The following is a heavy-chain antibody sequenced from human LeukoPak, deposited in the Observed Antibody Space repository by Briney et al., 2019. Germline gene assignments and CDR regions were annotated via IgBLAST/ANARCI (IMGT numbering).Heavy chain of an antibody. CDR3: ARAVIGLGGQKGGIAERLDY. CDR2: ISSSGSTI. CDR1: GFTFSSYE. V-gene: IGHV3-48*03. D-gene: IGHD6-13*01. Sequence: PGGSLRLSCAASGFTFSSYEMNWVRQAPGKGLEWVSYISSSGSTIYYADSVKGRFTISRDNAKNSLYLQMNSLRAEDTAVYYCARAVIGLGGQKGGIAERLDYWGQGTLVTVSS. J-gene: IGHJ4*02.